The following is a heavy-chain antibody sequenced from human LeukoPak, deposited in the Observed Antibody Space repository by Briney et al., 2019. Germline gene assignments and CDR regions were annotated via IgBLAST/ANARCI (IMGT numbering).Heavy chain of an antibody. Sequence: GKSLRLSCAASGFTFNNYGMHWVRQAPGKGLEWVAVISYDGRNIHYPDSVKGRFTISRDNAKNSLYLQMNSLRAEDTAVYYCARAGYSSSWYPPDYWGQGTLVTVSS. J-gene: IGHJ4*02. V-gene: IGHV3-30*03. CDR1: GFTFNNYG. D-gene: IGHD6-13*01. CDR3: ARAGYSSSWYPPDY. CDR2: ISYDGRNI.